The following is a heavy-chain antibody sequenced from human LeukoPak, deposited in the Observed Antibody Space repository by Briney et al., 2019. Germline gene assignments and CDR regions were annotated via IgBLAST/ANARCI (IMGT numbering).Heavy chain of an antibody. D-gene: IGHD5-18*01. Sequence: GGSLTLSCAASGFTFNDYYMCWIRQAPGKGLEWISYISSSRATIPYADSVKGRFTIPRDSAKNSLYMQMNSLRAEDTAVYYSAAGAMAFIDYWGQGTLVTVSS. CDR3: AAGAMAFIDY. CDR1: GFTFNDYY. CDR2: ISSSRATI. J-gene: IGHJ4*02. V-gene: IGHV3-11*04.